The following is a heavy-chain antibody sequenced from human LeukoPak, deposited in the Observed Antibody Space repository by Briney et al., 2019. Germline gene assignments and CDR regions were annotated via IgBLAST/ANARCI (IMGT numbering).Heavy chain of an antibody. CDR1: GFTLSNSA. Sequence: HPGGSLRLSCAASGFTLSNSAMTWVRQAPGKGLEWVSVISGSGGSTYNADSVKGRFTVSRDNSKNTLYLQLNSLRAEDTAVYYCAKAPYSGSYYWFDPWGQGTLVTVSS. CDR3: AKAPYSGSYYWFDP. V-gene: IGHV3-23*01. J-gene: IGHJ5*02. CDR2: ISGSGGST. D-gene: IGHD1-26*01.